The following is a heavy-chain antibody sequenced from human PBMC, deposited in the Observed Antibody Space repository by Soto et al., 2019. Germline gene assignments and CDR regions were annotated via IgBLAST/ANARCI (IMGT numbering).Heavy chain of an antibody. CDR2: ISYDGSNK. D-gene: IGHD2-2*02. CDR3: AKDRGDIVGVPAAIFDY. CDR1: GFIFISYG. J-gene: IGHJ4*02. V-gene: IGHV3-30*18. Sequence: GGSLRLSCAASGFIFISYGMHWVRQAPCKGLEWVAVISYDGSNKYYADSVKGRFTISRDNSKNTLYLQMNSLRAEDTAVYYCAKDRGDIVGVPAAIFDYWGQGTLVTVS.